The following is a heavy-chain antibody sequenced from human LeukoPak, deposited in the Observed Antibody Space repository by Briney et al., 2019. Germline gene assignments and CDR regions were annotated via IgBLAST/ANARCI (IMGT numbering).Heavy chain of an antibody. V-gene: IGHV1-8*01. CDR1: GYTLTSYD. Sequence: ASVKVSCKASGYTLTSYDINWVRQATGQGLEWMGWMNPNSGNTGYAQKFQGRVTMTRNTSISTAYMELSSLRSEDTAVYYCARGVRGLVVVPAAYYYYYYMDVWGKGTTVTVSS. J-gene: IGHJ6*03. CDR2: MNPNSGNT. CDR3: ARGVRGLVVVPAAYYYYYYMDV. D-gene: IGHD2-2*01.